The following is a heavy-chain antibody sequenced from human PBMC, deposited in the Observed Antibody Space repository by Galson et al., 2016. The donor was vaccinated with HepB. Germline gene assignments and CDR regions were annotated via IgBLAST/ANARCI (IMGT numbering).Heavy chain of an antibody. CDR2: ISGTGGST. CDR3: AKDRGGNAGRDAFAI. D-gene: IGHD4-23*01. CDR1: GFTFSTYG. J-gene: IGHJ3*02. Sequence: SLRLSCAASGFTFSTYGMSWVRQAPGKGLEWVSTISGTGGSTYYADSVKGRFTISRDNSKSTLYMQMNSLRAEDTAVYYCAKDRGGNAGRDAFAIWGQGTMVTVSS. V-gene: IGHV3-23*01.